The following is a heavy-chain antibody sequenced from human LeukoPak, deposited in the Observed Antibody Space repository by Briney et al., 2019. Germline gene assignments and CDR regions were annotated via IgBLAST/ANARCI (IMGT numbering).Heavy chain of an antibody. CDR2: MNPNSGNT. D-gene: IGHD3-10*01. Sequence: ASVKVSCKASGYTFTSYDINWVRQATGQGLEWMGWMNPNSGNTGYAQKFQGRVTITRNTSISTAYMELSSLRSEDTAVYYCARGRRGSGRSLKYYFDYWGQGTLVTVSS. CDR3: ARGRRGSGRSLKYYFDY. CDR1: GYTFTSYD. J-gene: IGHJ4*02. V-gene: IGHV1-8*03.